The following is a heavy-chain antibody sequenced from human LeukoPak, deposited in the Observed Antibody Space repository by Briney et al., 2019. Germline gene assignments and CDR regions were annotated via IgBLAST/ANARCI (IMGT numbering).Heavy chain of an antibody. CDR1: GGSISSYY. J-gene: IGHJ2*01. CDR3: ARGEDHWYFDL. CDR2: IYYGGST. V-gene: IGHV4-59*01. Sequence: TSSETLSLTCTVSGGSISSYYWSWIRQPPGKGLEWIGYIYYGGSTNYNPSLKSRVTISVDTSKNQFSLKLSSVTAADTAVYYCARGEDHWYFDLWGRGTLVTVSS.